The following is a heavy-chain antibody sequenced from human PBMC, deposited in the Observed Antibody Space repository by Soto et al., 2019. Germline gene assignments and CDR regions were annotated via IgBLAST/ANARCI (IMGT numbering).Heavy chain of an antibody. J-gene: IGHJ6*02. CDR2: ISSSSSTI. V-gene: IGHV3-48*01. CDR3: ARDSGYERVDYGMDV. Sequence: GGSLRLSCAASGFTFSSYSMNWVRQAPGKGLEWVSYISSSSSTIYYADSVKGRFTISRDNAKNSLYLQMNSLRAEDTAVYYCARDSGYERVDYGMDVWGQGTTVTVSS. CDR1: GFTFSSYS. D-gene: IGHD5-12*01.